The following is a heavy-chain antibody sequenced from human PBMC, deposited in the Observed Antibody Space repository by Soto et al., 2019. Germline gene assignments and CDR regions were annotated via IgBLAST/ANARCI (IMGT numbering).Heavy chain of an antibody. CDR3: ARVRTGYSSGWYVSEHGYFDY. V-gene: IGHV1-2*02. CDR2: INPNSGGT. J-gene: IGHJ4*01. CDR1: GYTFTGYY. Sequence: ASVKVSCKASGYTFTGYYMHWVRQAPGQGLEWMGWINPNSGGTNYAQKFQGRVTMTRDTSISTAYMELSRLRSDDTAVYYCARVRTGYSSGWYVSEHGYFDYWGHGTLVTVSS. D-gene: IGHD6-19*01.